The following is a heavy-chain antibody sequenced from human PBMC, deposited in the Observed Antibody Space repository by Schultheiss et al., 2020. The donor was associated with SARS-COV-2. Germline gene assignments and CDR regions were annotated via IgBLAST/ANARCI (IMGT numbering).Heavy chain of an antibody. V-gene: IGHV3-13*05. D-gene: IGHD3-3*01. CDR2: IGTAGDP. CDR3: ARDSYYDFWSGYYSTYYYYYYMDV. J-gene: IGHJ6*03. Sequence: GGSLRLSCSASGFTFSSYDMHWVRQATGKGLEWVSAIGTAGDPYYPGSVKGRFTISRENAKNSLYLQMNSLRAGDTAVYYCARDSYYDFWSGYYSTYYYYYYMDVWGKGTTVTVSS. CDR1: GFTFSSYD.